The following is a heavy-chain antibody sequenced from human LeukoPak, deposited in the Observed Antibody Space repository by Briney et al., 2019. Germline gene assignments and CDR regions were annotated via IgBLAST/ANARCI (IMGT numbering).Heavy chain of an antibody. CDR3: AKAPVTTCSGAYCYPFDY. J-gene: IGHJ4*02. CDR1: GFTLSSYA. CDR2: IGVSGNT. Sequence: GGSLRLSCAASGFTLSSYAMSWVRQGPGKGLEWVSAIGVSGNTYHADSVKGRFTISRDSSKNTLYLQMNSLRAEDAAVYYCAKAPVTTCSGAYCYPFDYWGQGTLVTVSS. D-gene: IGHD2-15*01. V-gene: IGHV3-23*01.